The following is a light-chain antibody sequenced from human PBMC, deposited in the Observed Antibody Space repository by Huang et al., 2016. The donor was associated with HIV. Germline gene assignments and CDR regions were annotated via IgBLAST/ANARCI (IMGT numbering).Light chain of an antibody. CDR3: QQYGNSLFT. CDR2: GAS. Sequence: EIVLTQSPGTLSLSPGERATLSCRASQSVSSSYLAWYQQKPGQSPRLRIYGASARATGIPDRFSCSGSGTDFTLTISRLEPEDFAVYFCQQYGNSLFTFGPGTKVDVK. V-gene: IGKV3-20*01. CDR1: QSVSSSY. J-gene: IGKJ3*01.